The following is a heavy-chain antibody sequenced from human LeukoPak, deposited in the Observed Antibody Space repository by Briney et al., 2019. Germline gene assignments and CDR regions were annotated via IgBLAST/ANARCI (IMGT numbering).Heavy chain of an antibody. CDR3: ARDYYDSSGYYLHAFDI. CDR2: IYYSGST. J-gene: IGHJ3*02. Sequence: SQTLSLTCTVSGGSINTVGYYWSWIRQHPGKGLEWIGYIYYSGSTYYNPSLKSRVTISIDTSKNQFSLRLSSVTAADTAVYYCARDYYDSSGYYLHAFDIWGQGTMVTVSS. V-gene: IGHV4-31*03. CDR1: GGSINTVGYY. D-gene: IGHD3-22*01.